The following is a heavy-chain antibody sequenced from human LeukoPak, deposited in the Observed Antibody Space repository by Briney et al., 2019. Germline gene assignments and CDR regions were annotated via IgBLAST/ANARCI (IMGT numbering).Heavy chain of an antibody. CDR1: GFTFSSYW. CDR2: INSDGSST. Sequence: GGSLRLSCAASGFTFSSYWMYWVRQAPGKGLVWVSHINSDGSSTNYADSVKGRFTISRDNAKNTLYLQMNSLRVEDTAVYYCVRDGQGNGMDVWGKGTTVTVSS. D-gene: IGHD3-10*01. J-gene: IGHJ6*04. CDR3: VRDGQGNGMDV. V-gene: IGHV3-74*01.